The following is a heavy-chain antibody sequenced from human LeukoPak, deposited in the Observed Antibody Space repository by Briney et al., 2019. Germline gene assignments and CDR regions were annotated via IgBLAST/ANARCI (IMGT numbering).Heavy chain of an antibody. D-gene: IGHD2-15*01. CDR1: GGSISSYH. J-gene: IGHJ6*02. CDR2: IYYSGST. V-gene: IGHV4-59*08. Sequence: PSETLSLTCTVSGGSISSYHWSWIRQPPGKGLEWIGYIYYSGSTNYNPSLKSRVTISVDTSKNQFSLKLSSVTAADTAVYYCARLADGRYCSGGSCLPDHSGSEPYSVNYYYYGMDVWGQGTTVTVSS. CDR3: ARLADGRYCSGGSCLPDHSGSEPYSVNYYYYGMDV.